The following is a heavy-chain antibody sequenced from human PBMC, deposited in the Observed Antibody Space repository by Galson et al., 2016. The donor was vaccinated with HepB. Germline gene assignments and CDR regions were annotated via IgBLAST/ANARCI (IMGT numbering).Heavy chain of an antibody. Sequence: SLRLSCAASGFTFSSYAMHWVRQAPGKGLEWVALIWYDGSNKYYADSVKGRFTISRDNSKNTLYLQMNSLRAEDTAVYYCARGGNSNGFYLGPVVIWGQGTLVTVSS. J-gene: IGHJ4*02. CDR3: ARGGNSNGFYLGPVVI. CDR1: GFTFSSYA. D-gene: IGHD3-22*01. CDR2: IWYDGSNK. V-gene: IGHV3-33*01.